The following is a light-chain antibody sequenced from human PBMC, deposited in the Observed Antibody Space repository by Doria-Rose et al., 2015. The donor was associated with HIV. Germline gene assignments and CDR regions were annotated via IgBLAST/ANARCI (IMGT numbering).Light chain of an antibody. CDR3: HQYGTSWT. Sequence: EIVLTQSPGTLSLSPGERATLSCRASQSFSSTYLAWYQQKPGQAPSLLIYDGSTSATGIPDRFSASASGTDFTLTINRLEPEDFALYYCHQYGTSWTFGQGTKVEI. J-gene: IGKJ1*01. V-gene: IGKV3-20*01. CDR2: DGS. CDR1: QSFSSTY.